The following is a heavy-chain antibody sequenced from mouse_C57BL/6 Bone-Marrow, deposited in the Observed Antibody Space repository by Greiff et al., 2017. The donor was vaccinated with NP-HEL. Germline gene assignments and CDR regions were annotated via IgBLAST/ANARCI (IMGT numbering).Heavy chain of an antibody. Sequence: QVQLQQPGAELVKPGASVKLSCKASGYTFTSYWMHWVKQRPGRGLAWIGWIDPNSGGTKYNEKFKSKATLTVDKPSSTAYMQLSSLTSEDSAVYYCAYDYVRWFAYWGQGTLVTVSA. J-gene: IGHJ3*01. CDR2: IDPNSGGT. V-gene: IGHV1-72*01. CDR1: GYTFTSYW. D-gene: IGHD2-4*01. CDR3: AYDYVRWFAY.